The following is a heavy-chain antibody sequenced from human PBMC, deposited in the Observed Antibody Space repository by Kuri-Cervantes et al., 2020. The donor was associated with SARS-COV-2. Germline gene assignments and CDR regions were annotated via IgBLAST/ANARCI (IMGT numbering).Heavy chain of an antibody. Sequence: GESLKISCVASGFTFSSYWTHWVRQAPGKGLVWVSRLTNDGSDAIFADSVKGRFTISRDNAKNMLYLYMNSLRADDTAVYYCARDSMTTRDFDYWGQGTLVTVSS. CDR2: LTNDGSDA. D-gene: IGHD4-11*01. CDR1: GFTFSSYW. J-gene: IGHJ4*02. CDR3: ARDSMTTRDFDY. V-gene: IGHV3-74*01.